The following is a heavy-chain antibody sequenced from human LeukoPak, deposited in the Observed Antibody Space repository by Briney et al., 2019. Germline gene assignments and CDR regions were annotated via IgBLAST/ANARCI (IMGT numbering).Heavy chain of an antibody. V-gene: IGHV3-7*01. D-gene: IGHD6-19*01. CDR3: AKKQWLDY. CDR2: IKQDGSEQ. CDR1: GFTFSNYW. Sequence: GGSLRLSCAASGFTFSNYWMNWVRQAPGKGLEWVADIKQDGSEQYYLDSVKGRFTISRDNAKNSLFLQMNSLRAEDTAVYYCAKKQWLDYWGQGTLVTVSS. J-gene: IGHJ4*02.